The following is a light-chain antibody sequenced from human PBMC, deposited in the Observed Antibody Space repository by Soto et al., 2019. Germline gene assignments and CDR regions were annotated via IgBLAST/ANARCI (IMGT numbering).Light chain of an antibody. Sequence: QPVLTQSPSASASLGASVKLTCTLSSGHSSYAIAWHQQQPEKGPRYLMKLNSDGSHSKGDGIPDRFSGSSSGAERYLTIYSLQSEDEADYYCQTWGTGPWVFGGGTKLTVL. CDR3: QTWGTGPWV. V-gene: IGLV4-69*01. CDR1: SGHSSYA. J-gene: IGLJ3*02. CDR2: LNSDGSH.